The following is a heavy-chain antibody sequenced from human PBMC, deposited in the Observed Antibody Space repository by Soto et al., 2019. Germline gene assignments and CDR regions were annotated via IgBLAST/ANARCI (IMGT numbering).Heavy chain of an antibody. CDR2: FDPEDGET. D-gene: IGHD2-2*01. CDR1: GYTLTELS. V-gene: IGHV1-24*01. Sequence: ASVKVSCKVSGYTLTELSMHWVRQAPGKGLEWMGGFDPEDGETIYAQKFQGRVTMTEDTSTDTAYMELSSLRSEDTAVYYCATLGYCSSTSCYFLEWFDPWGQGTLVTVS. CDR3: ATLGYCSSTSCYFLEWFDP. J-gene: IGHJ5*02.